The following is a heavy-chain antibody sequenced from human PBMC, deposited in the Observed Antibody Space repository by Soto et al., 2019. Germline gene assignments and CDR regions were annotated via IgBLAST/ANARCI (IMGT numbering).Heavy chain of an antibody. CDR2: IYYSGST. Sequence: SETLSLTCTVSGGSISSYYWSWIRQPPGKGLEWIGYIYYSGSTNYNPSLKSRVTISVDTSKNQFSLKLSPVTVADTAVYYCGRAERAYYFDYWGQGTLVTVSS. J-gene: IGHJ4*02. CDR1: GGSISSYY. CDR3: GRAERAYYFDY. V-gene: IGHV4-59*08.